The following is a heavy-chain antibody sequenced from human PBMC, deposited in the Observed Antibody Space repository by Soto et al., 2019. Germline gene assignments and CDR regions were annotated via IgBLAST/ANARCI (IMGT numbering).Heavy chain of an antibody. J-gene: IGHJ4*02. CDR2: ISAYNGNT. Sequence: QVQLVQCGAELKKPGASVKVSCKASGYTLKNYGISWVRQAPGQGLEWMGWISAYNGNTDYAQRFQGRVTMTTDTSTSTAYMQLRSLISDDTAAYYGARDRSTHDYWGQGTLVTVSS. V-gene: IGHV1-18*01. CDR3: ARDRSTHDY. CDR1: GYTLKNYG. D-gene: IGHD1-1*01.